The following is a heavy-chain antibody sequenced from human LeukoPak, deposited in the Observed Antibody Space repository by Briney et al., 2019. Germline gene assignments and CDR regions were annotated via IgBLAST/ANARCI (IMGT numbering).Heavy chain of an antibody. V-gene: IGHV4-39*01. CDR1: VGCISSSSYY. CDR2: IYYSGST. CDR3: ASQIRFLEWLG. J-gene: IGHJ4*02. Sequence: SETLSLTCTGSVGCISSSSYYWGWIRQPPGKGLEWIGSIYYSGSTFYNPSLKSRVTISVDVSKNEFSLKLSSVTAADTAVYYCASQIRFLEWLGWGQGTLVTVSS. D-gene: IGHD3-3*01.